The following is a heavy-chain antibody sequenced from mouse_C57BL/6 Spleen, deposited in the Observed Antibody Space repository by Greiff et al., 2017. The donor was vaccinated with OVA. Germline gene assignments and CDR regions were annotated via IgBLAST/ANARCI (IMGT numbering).Heavy chain of an antibody. CDR3: AKGGTDYFDY. J-gene: IGHJ2*01. CDR1: GYTFTSYW. CDR2: IDPSDSYT. D-gene: IGHD3-3*01. V-gene: IGHV1-69*01. Sequence: QVQLQQPGAELVMPGASVKLSCKASGYTFTSYWMHWVKQRPGQGLEWIGEIDPSDSYTNYNHKFKGKSTLTVDKSTSTAYMQLSSLTSEDSADYYCAKGGTDYFDYWGQGTTLTVSA.